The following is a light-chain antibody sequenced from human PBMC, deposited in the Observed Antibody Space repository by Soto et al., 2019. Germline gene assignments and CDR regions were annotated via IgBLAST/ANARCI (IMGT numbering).Light chain of an antibody. CDR2: DAS. V-gene: IGKV1-17*01. CDR1: QDINTD. J-gene: IGKJ1*01. CDR3: QQHHTNPRT. Sequence: DIQMTQSPSSLSASVGDRVTITCRASQDINTDLDWYQQKLGKAPRRLISDASSLQSGFPSRFSGSRFGTHFSLTISSLQPEEFTAYFCQQHHTNPRTFGQANKEEIK.